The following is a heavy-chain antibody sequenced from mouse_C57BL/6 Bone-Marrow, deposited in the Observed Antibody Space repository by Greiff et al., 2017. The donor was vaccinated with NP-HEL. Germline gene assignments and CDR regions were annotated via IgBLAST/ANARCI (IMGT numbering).Heavy chain of an antibody. Sequence: VKQSCKASGYTFTNYWMQWVKKRPGQGLEWIGQIDPSDSYTNYNQKFKGKATLTVDTASSKAYMRLSSLTSEESAVYYCARDHDYDDMDYWGQGTSVTVSS. CDR2: IDPSDSYT. CDR1: GYTFTNYW. V-gene: IGHV1-50*01. CDR3: ARDHDYDDMDY. J-gene: IGHJ4*01.